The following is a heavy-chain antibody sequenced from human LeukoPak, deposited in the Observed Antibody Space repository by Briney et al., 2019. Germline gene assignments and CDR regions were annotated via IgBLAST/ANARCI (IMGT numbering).Heavy chain of an antibody. V-gene: IGHV3-48*01. CDR2: ISSSSSTI. CDR1: GFTFSSYS. Sequence: GGSLRLSCAASGFTFSSYSMNWVRQAPGKGLEWVSYISSSSSTIYYADSVKGRFTISRDNAKNSLYLQMNSLRAEDTAVYYCATFSTLVRGVIRSAILWGQGTLVTVSS. CDR3: ATFSTLVRGVIRSAIL. J-gene: IGHJ4*02. D-gene: IGHD3-10*01.